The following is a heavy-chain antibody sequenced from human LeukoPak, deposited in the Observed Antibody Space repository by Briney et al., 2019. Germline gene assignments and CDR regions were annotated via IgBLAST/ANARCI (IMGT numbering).Heavy chain of an antibody. CDR1: GFTFSSYA. Sequence: GGSLRLSCAASGFTFSSYAMSWVRPAPGKGLEWVSAISGSGGSTYYADSVKGRFTISRDNSKNTLYLQMNSLRAEDTAVYYCAKDSATLDIVATYFDYWGQGTLVTVSS. J-gene: IGHJ4*02. V-gene: IGHV3-23*01. D-gene: IGHD5-12*01. CDR2: ISGSGGST. CDR3: AKDSATLDIVATYFDY.